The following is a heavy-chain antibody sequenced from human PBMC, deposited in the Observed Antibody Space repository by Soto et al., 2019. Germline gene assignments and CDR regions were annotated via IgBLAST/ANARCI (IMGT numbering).Heavy chain of an antibody. CDR3: ARDTFSIAAASQTPLYYYYGMEV. CDR1: GGSISSYY. V-gene: IGHV4-59*01. D-gene: IGHD6-13*01. CDR2: IHYSGST. J-gene: IGHJ6*02. Sequence: SETLSLTCTVSGGSISSYYWSWIRQPPGKELEWIGYIHYSGSTNYNPSLKSRVTISVDTSKNQFSLKLSSVTAADTAVYYCARDTFSIAAASQTPLYYYYGMEVWGQGTTVTVSS.